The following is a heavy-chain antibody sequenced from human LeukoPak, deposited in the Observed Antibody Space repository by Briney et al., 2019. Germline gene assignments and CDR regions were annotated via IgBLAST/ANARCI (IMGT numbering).Heavy chain of an antibody. V-gene: IGHV4-59*08. CDR1: GGSISSHY. J-gene: IGHJ6*02. D-gene: IGHD2-15*01. CDR2: IYYSGST. CDR3: ARMRAYCSGGSCYQIGMDV. Sequence: SETLSLTCTVSGGSISSHYWSWIRQPPGKGLEWIGYIYYSGSTNYNPSLKSRVTISVDTSKNQFSLKLSSVTAADTAVYYCARMRAYCSGGSCYQIGMDVWGQGTTVTVSS.